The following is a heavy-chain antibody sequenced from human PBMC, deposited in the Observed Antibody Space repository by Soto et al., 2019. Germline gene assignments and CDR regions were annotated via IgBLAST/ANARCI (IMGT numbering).Heavy chain of an antibody. CDR1: GFTFSSYS. CDR2: ISSSSSTI. V-gene: IGHV3-48*04. Sequence: QPGGSLRLSCAASGFTFSSYSMNWVRQAPGKGLEWVSYISSSSSTIYHADSVKGRFTISRDNAKNSLYLQMNSLRAEDTAVYYCARVHQYCSGGSCYLVDYYYYMDVWGKGTTVTVS. CDR3: ARVHQYCSGGSCYLVDYYYYMDV. D-gene: IGHD2-15*01. J-gene: IGHJ6*03.